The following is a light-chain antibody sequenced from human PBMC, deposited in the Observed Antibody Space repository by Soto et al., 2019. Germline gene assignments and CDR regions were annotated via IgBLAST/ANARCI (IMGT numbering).Light chain of an antibody. CDR1: QSVSSTS. V-gene: IGKV3-20*01. Sequence: EIVLTQSPGTLSLSPGERATLSCRASQSVSSTSLAWYQQKPGQSPRLLIYNTSNRPTGIPDRFTGSGSGTDFTLTISRLEPEDFAVYYCQHYGSSPLHTFSRGTNLEIK. J-gene: IGKJ2*01. CDR3: QHYGSSPLHT. CDR2: NTS.